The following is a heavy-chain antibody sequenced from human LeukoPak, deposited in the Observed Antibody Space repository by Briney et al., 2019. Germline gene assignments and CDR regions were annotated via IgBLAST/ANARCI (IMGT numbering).Heavy chain of an antibody. CDR2: IHYRGTT. J-gene: IGHJ4*02. Sequence: SETLSLTCNVSGASINSCYWNWIRQSPGKGLEWLGNIHYRGTTNYNPSLKSRVTLSLDTSKSQFALKMTSVTAADTAVYYCARDEHGDFQGFDYWGQGTRVTVSS. CDR3: ARDEHGDFQGFDY. V-gene: IGHV4-59*13. D-gene: IGHD4-17*01. CDR1: GASINSCY.